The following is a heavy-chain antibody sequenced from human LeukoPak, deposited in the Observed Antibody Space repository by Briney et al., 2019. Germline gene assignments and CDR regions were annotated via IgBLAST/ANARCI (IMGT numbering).Heavy chain of an antibody. J-gene: IGHJ4*02. CDR1: GFTFSSYS. CDR2: ISSSSYI. V-gene: IGHV3-21*01. D-gene: IGHD4-17*01. Sequence: PGGSLRLSCAASGFTFSSYSMNWVRQAPGKGLEWVSSISSSSYIYYADSVKGRFTISRDNAKNSLYLQMNSLRAEDTAVCYCARGGTTVIQPSYWGQGTLVTVSS. CDR3: ARGGTTVIQPSY.